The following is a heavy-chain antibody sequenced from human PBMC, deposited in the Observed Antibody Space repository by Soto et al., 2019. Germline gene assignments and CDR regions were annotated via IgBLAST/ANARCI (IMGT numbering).Heavy chain of an antibody. CDR1: GYPVTAYY. D-gene: IGHD3-3*01. Sequence: QLHLVQSGAVVKKPGASVTVSCSASGYPVTAYYMHWVRQAPGRGLEWMGGINPATGAAKYTQTLQGRVLMTRDTSTSTVFRELSGLTSEDPAVFYCARGGGVGVAGSAAFDMWGQGTLVTVSS. CDR2: INPATGAA. V-gene: IGHV1-2*02. J-gene: IGHJ3*02. CDR3: ARGGGVGVAGSAAFDM.